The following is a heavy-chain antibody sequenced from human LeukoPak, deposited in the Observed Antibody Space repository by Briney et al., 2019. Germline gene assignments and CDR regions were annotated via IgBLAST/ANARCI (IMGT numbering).Heavy chain of an antibody. J-gene: IGHJ5*02. D-gene: IGHD2-15*01. CDR3: ARAAGGVAATENWFDP. V-gene: IGHV1-18*04. Sequence: ASVKVSCKASGYTFTNYYIHWVRQAPGQGLEWMGWISAYNGNTNYAQKLQGRVTMTTDTSTSTAYMELRSLRSDDTAVYYCARAAGGVAATENWFDPWGQGTLVTVSS. CDR1: GYTFTNYY. CDR2: ISAYNGNT.